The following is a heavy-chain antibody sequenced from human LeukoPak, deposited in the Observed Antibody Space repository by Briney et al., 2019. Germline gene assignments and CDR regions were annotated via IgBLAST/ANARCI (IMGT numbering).Heavy chain of an antibody. J-gene: IGHJ5*02. V-gene: IGHV3-30*03. CDR3: ARGRVMVYANWFDP. CDR2: ISYDGSNK. D-gene: IGHD2-8*01. Sequence: GGSLRLSCAASGFIFRNYVVAWVRQAPGKGLEWVAVISYDGSNKYYADSVKGRFTISRDNSKNTLYLQMNSLRAEDTAVYYCARGRVMVYANWFDPWGQGTLVTVSS. CDR1: GFIFRNYV.